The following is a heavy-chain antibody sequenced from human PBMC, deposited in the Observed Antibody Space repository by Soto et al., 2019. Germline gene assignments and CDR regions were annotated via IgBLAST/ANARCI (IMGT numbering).Heavy chain of an antibody. J-gene: IGHJ4*02. CDR2: VHHSGST. D-gene: IGHD3-22*01. CDR1: GYSISSGYH. Sequence: SETLSLTCAVSGYSISSGYHWGWIRQPPGKGLEWLGSVHHSGSTYYNPSLKSRLTISVDKSKNQFSLKLTSVTAADRAVYYCARGSVDTVDSSGFYEYWGQGTPVTVSS. V-gene: IGHV4-38-2*01. CDR3: ARGSVDTVDSSGFYEY.